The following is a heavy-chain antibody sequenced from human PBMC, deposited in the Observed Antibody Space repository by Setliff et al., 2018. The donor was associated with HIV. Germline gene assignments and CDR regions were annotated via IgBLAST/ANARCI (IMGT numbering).Heavy chain of an antibody. Sequence: LSLTCTVSGGSISSIGHYWSWVRQHPEKGLEWIGQINHSGNTNYNPSLKSRVTISMGTSRNQFSLKLRSVTAADTAVYYCATGLIMAPDYWGQGSLVTVSS. CDR1: GGSISSIGHY. J-gene: IGHJ4*02. V-gene: IGHV4-31*03. CDR3: ATGLIMAPDY. CDR2: INHSGNT. D-gene: IGHD2-8*01.